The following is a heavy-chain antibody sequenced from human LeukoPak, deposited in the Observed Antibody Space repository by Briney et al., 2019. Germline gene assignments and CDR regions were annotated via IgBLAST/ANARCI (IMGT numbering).Heavy chain of an antibody. V-gene: IGHV3-21*01. Sequence: GGSLRLSCAASGFTFSIYSMNWVRQAPGKGLEWVSSISSSSTYIYYADSVKGRFTISRDNAKNSLYLQMSSLRAEDTAVYYCARGYSSGLYQAEYFQHWGQGTLVTVSS. CDR1: GFTFSIYS. D-gene: IGHD6-19*01. CDR2: ISSSSTYI. J-gene: IGHJ1*01. CDR3: ARGYSSGLYQAEYFQH.